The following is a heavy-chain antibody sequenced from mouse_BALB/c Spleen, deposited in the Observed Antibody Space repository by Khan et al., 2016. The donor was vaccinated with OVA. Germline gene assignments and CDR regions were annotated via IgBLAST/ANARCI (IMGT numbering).Heavy chain of an antibody. J-gene: IGHJ3*01. CDR1: GYTFTDYS. CDR3: ARRYFFGYTFAY. Sequence: ELARPGASVKLSCKASGYTFTDYSINWVKQRTGQGLEWIGEISPGSGDTYYNEKFKGKVTLTADKSSSTVYMQLCSLTDEDSAVCFCARRYFFGYTFAYWGQGTLVTVSA. D-gene: IGHD1-2*01. CDR2: ISPGSGDT. V-gene: IGHV1-77*01.